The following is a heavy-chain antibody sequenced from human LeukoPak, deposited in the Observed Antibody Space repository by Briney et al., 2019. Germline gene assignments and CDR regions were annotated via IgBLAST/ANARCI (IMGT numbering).Heavy chain of an antibody. CDR2: IYYSGST. CDR1: GGSISSSIYY. Sequence: PSETLSLTCTVSGGSISSSIYYWGWIRQPPGKGLEWIGSIYYSGSTYYNPSLKSRVTISVDTSKNQFSLKLSSVTAADTAVYYCARGDDSSGYSFDYWGQGTLVTVSS. J-gene: IGHJ4*02. D-gene: IGHD3-22*01. V-gene: IGHV4-39*01. CDR3: ARGDDSSGYSFDY.